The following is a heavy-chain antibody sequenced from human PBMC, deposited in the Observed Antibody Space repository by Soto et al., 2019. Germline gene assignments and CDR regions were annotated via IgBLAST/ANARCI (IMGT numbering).Heavy chain of an antibody. D-gene: IGHD1-1*01. V-gene: IGHV1-18*01. J-gene: IGHJ4*02. CDR2: ISAHNGNT. Sequence: QVHLVQSGAEVKNPGASVKVSCKGSGYTFTSYGITWVRQAPGQGLEWMGWISAHNGNTDYAQKLQGRVTGTRDTSTSTAYIELRSLRSDGTAVYYSARGRYGDHWGQGALVTVSS. CDR1: GYTFTSYG. CDR3: ARGRYGDH.